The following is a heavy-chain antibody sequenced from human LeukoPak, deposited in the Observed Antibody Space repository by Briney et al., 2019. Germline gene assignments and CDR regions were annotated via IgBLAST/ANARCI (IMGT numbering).Heavy chain of an antibody. CDR2: ISAYSGKT. Sequence: VASVKVSCKASGYTFTSNGITWVRQAPGQGLEWMGWISAYSGKTHFPQKLQGRVTLTTETATNTAYMELRSLRSDDTAVYYCARGSPGWLFPFYFDYWGQGTPVTVSS. CDR3: ARGSPGWLFPFYFDY. V-gene: IGHV1-18*01. D-gene: IGHD3-22*01. CDR1: GYTFTSNG. J-gene: IGHJ4*02.